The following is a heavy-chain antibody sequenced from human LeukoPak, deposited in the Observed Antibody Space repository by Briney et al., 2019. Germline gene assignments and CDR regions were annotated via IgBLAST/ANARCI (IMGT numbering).Heavy chain of an antibody. V-gene: IGHV3-7*05. CDR2: IKQDGSEK. CDR1: GFTFSSYW. Sequence: GGSLRLSCAASGFTFSSYWMSWVRQAPGKGLEWVANIKQDGSEKYYVDSVKGRFTISRDNAKNSLYLQVNSLGAEDTAVYYCARVDYGDYGDYWGQGTLVTVSS. D-gene: IGHD4-17*01. CDR3: ARVDYGDYGDY. J-gene: IGHJ4*02.